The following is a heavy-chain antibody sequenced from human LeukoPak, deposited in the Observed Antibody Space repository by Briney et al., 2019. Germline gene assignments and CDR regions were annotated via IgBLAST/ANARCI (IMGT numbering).Heavy chain of an antibody. V-gene: IGHV3-73*01. J-gene: IGHJ6*02. CDR2: IRSKANSYAT. CDR3: APQGRTDYYGSGMGYYYGMDV. D-gene: IGHD3-10*01. CDR1: GFTFSGSA. Sequence: PGGSLKLSCAASGFTFSGSAMHWVRQASGKGLEWVGRIRSKANSYATAYAASVEGRFTISRDDSKNTAYLQMNSLKTEDTAVYYCAPQGRTDYYGSGMGYYYGMDVWGQGTTVTVSS.